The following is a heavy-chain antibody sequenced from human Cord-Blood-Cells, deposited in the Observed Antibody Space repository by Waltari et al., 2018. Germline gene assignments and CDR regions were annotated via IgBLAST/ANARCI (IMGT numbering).Heavy chain of an antibody. Sequence: QFALVQSGAEVKKPGASVTVPCKVSGYTLTDLPIHCVLQAPGKGLEWMGGFDPEDGETIYAQKFQGRVTMTEDTSTDTAYMELSSLRSEDTAVYYCATPYSGSYYYYYGMDVWGQGTTVTVSS. CDR3: ATPYSGSYYYYYGMDV. J-gene: IGHJ6*02. D-gene: IGHD1-26*01. V-gene: IGHV1-24*01. CDR1: GYTLTDLP. CDR2: FDPEDGET.